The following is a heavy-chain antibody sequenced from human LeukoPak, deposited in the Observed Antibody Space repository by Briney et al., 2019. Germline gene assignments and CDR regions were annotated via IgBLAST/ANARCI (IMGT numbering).Heavy chain of an antibody. D-gene: IGHD3-22*01. J-gene: IGHJ4*02. CDR1: GGSISSGGYS. CDR2: IYHSGST. Sequence: SETLSLTCAVSGGSISSGGYSWSWLRQPPGKGLEWIVYIYHSGSTYYNPSLKSRDTISVDRSKNQFSLKLSSVTAADTAVYYCASRYYYDSSGYSYWGQGTLVTVSS. V-gene: IGHV4-30-2*01. CDR3: ASRYYYDSSGYSY.